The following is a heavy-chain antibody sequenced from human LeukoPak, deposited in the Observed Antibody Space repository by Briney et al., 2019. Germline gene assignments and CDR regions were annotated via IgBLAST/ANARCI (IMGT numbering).Heavy chain of an antibody. Sequence: GGSLRLSCAASGFTFSSYAMHWVRQAPGKGLEWVAVISYDGSNKYYADSVKGRFTISRDNSKNTLYLQMNSLRAEDTAVYYCARVITIFGVVLTYGMDVWGQGTTVTVSS. CDR1: GFTFSSYA. J-gene: IGHJ6*02. CDR2: ISYDGSNK. CDR3: ARVITIFGVVLTYGMDV. D-gene: IGHD3-3*01. V-gene: IGHV3-30*04.